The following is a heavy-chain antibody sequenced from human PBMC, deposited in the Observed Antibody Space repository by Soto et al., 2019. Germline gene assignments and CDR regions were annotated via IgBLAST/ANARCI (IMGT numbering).Heavy chain of an antibody. CDR2: IYYSGST. Sequence: CTVSGGSISSYYWSWIRQPPGKGLEWIGYIYYSGSTNYNPSLKSRVTISVDTSKNQFSLKLSSVTAADTAVYYCARAGDTGDYLDYWGQGTLVTVSS. V-gene: IGHV4-59*01. D-gene: IGHD3-10*01. J-gene: IGHJ4*02. CDR3: ARAGDTGDYLDY. CDR1: GGSISSYY.